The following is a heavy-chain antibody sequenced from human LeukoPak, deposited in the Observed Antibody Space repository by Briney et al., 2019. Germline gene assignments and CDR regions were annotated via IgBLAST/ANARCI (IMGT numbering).Heavy chain of an antibody. CDR1: GFTFSSYA. D-gene: IGHD3-3*01. Sequence: GGSLRLSCAASGFTFSSYAMSWVPQAPGKGLEWVSAISGSGGSTYYADSVKGRFTISRDNSKNTLYLQMNSLRAEDTAVYYCAKDQTIFGVVQDQYFGYWGQGTLVTVSS. CDR2: ISGSGGST. J-gene: IGHJ4*02. V-gene: IGHV3-23*01. CDR3: AKDQTIFGVVQDQYFGY.